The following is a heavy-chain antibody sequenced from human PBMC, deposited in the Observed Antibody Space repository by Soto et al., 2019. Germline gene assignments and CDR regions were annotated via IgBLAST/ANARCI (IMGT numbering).Heavy chain of an antibody. D-gene: IGHD3-16*02. V-gene: IGHV4-30-2*05. Sequence: SETLSLTCAVSGGSISSGGYSWSWIRQPPGKSLEWIGYIYHSGSTYYNPSLKSRVTISVDASKNQFSLKLSSVTAADTAVYYCAGLQSMRLSGLDPWGQGTLVTVSS. CDR2: IYHSGST. J-gene: IGHJ5*02. CDR1: GGSISSGGYS. CDR3: AGLQSMRLSGLDP.